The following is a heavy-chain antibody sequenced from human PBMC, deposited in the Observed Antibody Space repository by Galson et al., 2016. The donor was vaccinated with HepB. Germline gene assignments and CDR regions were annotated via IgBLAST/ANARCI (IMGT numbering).Heavy chain of an antibody. CDR2: ISGSGGSTI. CDR1: GFTFSSYA. D-gene: IGHD6-13*01. Sequence: SLRLSCAASGFTFSSYAMSWVRQAPGKGLEWVSAISGSGGSTISYADSVKGRFTTSRDNAKHSLYLQMHSLRDEDTAVYYCARDGGQQLVRWERLRRVYYYYPMDVWGQGTTATVSS. J-gene: IGHJ6*02. V-gene: IGHV3-23*01. CDR3: ARDGGQQLVRWERLRRVYYYYPMDV.